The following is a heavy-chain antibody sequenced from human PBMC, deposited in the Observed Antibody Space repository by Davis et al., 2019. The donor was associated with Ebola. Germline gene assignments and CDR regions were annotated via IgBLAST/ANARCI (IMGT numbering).Heavy chain of an antibody. Sequence: ASVKVSCKASGYTFTSYYMHWVRQAPGQGLEWMGIINPSGGSTSYAQKFQGRVTITADESTSTAYMELSSLRSEDTAVYYCARSDSGYDPFDYWGQGTLVTVSS. V-gene: IGHV1-46*01. CDR1: GYTFTSYY. CDR3: ARSDSGYDPFDY. D-gene: IGHD5-12*01. J-gene: IGHJ4*02. CDR2: INPSGGST.